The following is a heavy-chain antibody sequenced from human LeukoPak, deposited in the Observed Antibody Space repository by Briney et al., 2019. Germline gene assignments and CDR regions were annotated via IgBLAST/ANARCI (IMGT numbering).Heavy chain of an antibody. J-gene: IGHJ3*02. CDR2: ISYDGSNK. D-gene: IGHD3-22*01. V-gene: IGHV3-30-3*01. Sequence: PGRSLRLSCAASGFTFSSYAMQWVRQAPGKGLEWVAVISYDGSNKYYADSVKGRFTISRDNSKNTLYLQMNSLRAEDTAVYYCAREGITMMDDAFDIWGQGTMVTVSS. CDR3: AREGITMMDDAFDI. CDR1: GFTFSSYA.